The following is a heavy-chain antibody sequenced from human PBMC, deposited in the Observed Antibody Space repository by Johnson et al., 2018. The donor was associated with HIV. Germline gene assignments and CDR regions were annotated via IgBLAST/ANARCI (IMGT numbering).Heavy chain of an antibody. J-gene: IGHJ3*02. CDR2: IYSGGST. V-gene: IGHV3-53*01. CDR1: GFRVGSNY. CDR3: ASYYNFWSDLMGISFDI. D-gene: IGHD3-3*01. Sequence: VQLVESGGALIQPGGSLRLSCAASGFRVGSNYMSWVRQAPGKGLEWVSVIYSGGSTYYADSVKGRFTISRDNSKNTLYLQMNSLRAEDTAVYYCASYYNFWSDLMGISFDIWGQGTMVTVSS.